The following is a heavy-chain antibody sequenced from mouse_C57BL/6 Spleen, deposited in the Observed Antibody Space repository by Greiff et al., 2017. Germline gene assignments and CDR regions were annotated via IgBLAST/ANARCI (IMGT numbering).Heavy chain of an antibody. Sequence: EVKLVESGGGLVQPGESLKLSCESNEYEFPSHDMSWVRKTPEKRLELVAAIHSDGGSTYYPDTMESRFIISRDTTTTTLYLQMSSLRAEDTALYYGARHDYDAGFAYWGQGTLVTVSA. CDR3: ARHDYDAGFAY. D-gene: IGHD2-4*01. J-gene: IGHJ3*01. CDR2: IHSDGGST. CDR1: EYEFPSHD. V-gene: IGHV5-2*03.